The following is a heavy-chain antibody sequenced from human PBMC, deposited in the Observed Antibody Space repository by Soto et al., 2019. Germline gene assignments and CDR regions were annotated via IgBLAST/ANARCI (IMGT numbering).Heavy chain of an antibody. CDR3: AKTLDGSIQLWLLTMDV. CDR1: GFTFSSYA. J-gene: IGHJ6*02. CDR2: ISGSGGST. V-gene: IGHV3-23*01. Sequence: GGSLRLSCAASGFTFSSYAMSWVRQAPGKGLEWVSAISGSGGSTYYADSVKGRFTISRDNSKNTLYLQMNSLRAEDTAVYYCAKTLDGSIQLWLLTMDVWGQGTTVTVSS. D-gene: IGHD5-18*01.